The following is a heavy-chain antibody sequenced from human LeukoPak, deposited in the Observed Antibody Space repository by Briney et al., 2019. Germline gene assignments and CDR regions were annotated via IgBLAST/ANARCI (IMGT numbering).Heavy chain of an antibody. CDR2: IYHSGST. J-gene: IGHJ4*02. CDR3: AKQARYCGGGTCFDY. Sequence: PSETLSLTCAVSGGSISSGGYSWSWIRQPPGKGLEWIGYIYHSGSTYYNPSLKSRVTISVDASKNQFSLKLSSVTAADTAVYFCAKQARYCGGGTCFDYWGQGTLVTVSS. D-gene: IGHD2-15*01. CDR1: GGSISSGGYS. V-gene: IGHV4-30-2*01.